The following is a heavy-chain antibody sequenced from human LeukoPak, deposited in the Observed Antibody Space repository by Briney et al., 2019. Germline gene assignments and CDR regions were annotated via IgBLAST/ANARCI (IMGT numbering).Heavy chain of an antibody. CDR3: ARGRPGWTTMVRGVMNY. V-gene: IGHV4-34*01. Sequence: PSETLSLTCAVYGGSFSGYYWGWVRQPPGKGLEWVGEINRRGSTNYNPPLKSRVTISVDTSKNQFSLKRSSVTAADTAVYYCARGRPGWTTMVRGVMNYWGQGTLVTASS. J-gene: IGHJ4*02. CDR1: GGSFSGYY. CDR2: INRRGST. D-gene: IGHD3-10*01.